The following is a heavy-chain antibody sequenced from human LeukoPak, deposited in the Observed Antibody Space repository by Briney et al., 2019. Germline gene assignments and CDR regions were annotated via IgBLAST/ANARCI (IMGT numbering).Heavy chain of an antibody. V-gene: IGHV3-48*03. CDR1: GFTFSSHE. D-gene: IGHD6-6*01. CDR2: ISSSGSPI. Sequence: GGSLRLSCAASGFTFSSHEMNWVRQAPGKGLEWVSYISSSGSPIYYADSVKGRFTISRDNAKNSLYLQMNSLRAEDTAVYYCARVYSSSSGKTFDYWGQGTLVTVSS. J-gene: IGHJ4*02. CDR3: ARVYSSSSGKTFDY.